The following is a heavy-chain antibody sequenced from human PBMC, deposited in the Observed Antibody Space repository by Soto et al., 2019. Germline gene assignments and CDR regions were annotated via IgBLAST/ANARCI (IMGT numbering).Heavy chain of an antibody. CDR2: ISSSGSTI. CDR3: ARFNGGIVVVPAAIGMDV. Sequence: GGSLRLSCAASGFTFSDYYMSWIRQAPGKGLEWVSYISSSGSTIYYADSVKGRFTISRDNAKNSLYLQMNSLRAEDTAVYYCARFNGGIVVVPAAIGMDVWGKGTTVTVSS. CDR1: GFTFSDYY. D-gene: IGHD2-2*02. J-gene: IGHJ6*04. V-gene: IGHV3-11*01.